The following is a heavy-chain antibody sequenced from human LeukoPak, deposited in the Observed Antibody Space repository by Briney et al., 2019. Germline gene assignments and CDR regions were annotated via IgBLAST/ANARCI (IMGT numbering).Heavy chain of an antibody. CDR2: ISSSETT. V-gene: IGHV4-4*08. Sequence: PSETLSLTCTVSGGSPTGYHWSWIRQPPGKGLERIGYISSSETTNYKPSLKSRVTISADTPKNQISLKLTSVTAADTAIYHCARRNDFHIWGQGTMVTVSS. CDR1: GGSPTGYH. CDR3: ARRNDFHI. J-gene: IGHJ3*02.